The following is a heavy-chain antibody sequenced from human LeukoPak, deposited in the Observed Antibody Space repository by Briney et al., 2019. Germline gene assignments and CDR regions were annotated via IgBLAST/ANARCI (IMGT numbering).Heavy chain of an antibody. J-gene: IGHJ3*02. D-gene: IGHD3-16*01. Sequence: SETLSLTCTVSGGSISSSSYYWGWIRQPPGTGLEWIGSIYYSGSTYYNPSLKSRVTISVDTSKNQFSLKLSSVTAADTAVYYCARRGGSGLGTFDIWGQGTMVTVSS. CDR3: ARRGGSGLGTFDI. CDR1: GGSISSSSYY. V-gene: IGHV4-39*01. CDR2: IYYSGST.